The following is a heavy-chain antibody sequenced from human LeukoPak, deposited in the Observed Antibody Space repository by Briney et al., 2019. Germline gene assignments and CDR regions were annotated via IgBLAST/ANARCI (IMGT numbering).Heavy chain of an antibody. CDR1: AGSIRSDNYY. D-gene: IGHD3-10*01. CDR2: IYYSGST. V-gene: IGHV4-31*03. Sequence: SETLSLTCSVSAGSIRSDNYYWSWIRQFPGKGLEWIGYIYYSGSTYYNPSLKSRVTISLDTSKSHYSPNLNSVTAADTAIYYCARLYGSGSNYLDYWGQGTLVTVSS. CDR3: ARLYGSGSNYLDY. J-gene: IGHJ4*02.